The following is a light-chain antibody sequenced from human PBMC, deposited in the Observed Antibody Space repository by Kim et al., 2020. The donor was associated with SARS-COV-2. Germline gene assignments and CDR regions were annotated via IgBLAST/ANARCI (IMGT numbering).Light chain of an antibody. V-gene: IGLV4-60*03. CDR1: SGNSSYI. CDR3: ETWDSNTRV. J-gene: IGLJ3*02. Sequence: SSVKRTCTLSSGNSSYIIAWHQQQPGKAPRYLMKLEGSGSYNKGSGVPDRFSGSSSGADRYLTISNLQSEDEADYYCETWDSNTRVFGGGTQLTVL. CDR2: LEGSGSY.